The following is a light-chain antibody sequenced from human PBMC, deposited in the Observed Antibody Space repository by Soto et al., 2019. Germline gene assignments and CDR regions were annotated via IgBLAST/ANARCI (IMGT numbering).Light chain of an antibody. CDR2: ETS. V-gene: IGKV1-39*01. CDR1: QTIYDS. Sequence: IQLTHSPSSLSASVGDRVTITCRASQTIYDSLHWYQHKPGQAPTVLIYETSILQSGVSSRFSGSGSGTDFTLTISSLQAEDFATYYCQQTRSYPSTCGGGTKGDIK. J-gene: IGKJ4*01. CDR3: QQTRSYPST.